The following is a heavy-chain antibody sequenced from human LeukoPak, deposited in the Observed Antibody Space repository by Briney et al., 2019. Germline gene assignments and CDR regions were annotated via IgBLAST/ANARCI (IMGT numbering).Heavy chain of an antibody. CDR3: AKGSTYAYEYYFDS. J-gene: IGHJ4*02. Sequence: PGGSLRLSCAASGFTFSSYAMNWVRQAPGKGLEWVSVISDTGASTYYADSVKGRFAISRDNSKDTLYLQMNSLRAEDTAIYYCAKGSTYAYEYYFDSWGQGTLVTVSS. CDR2: ISDTGAST. V-gene: IGHV3-23*01. CDR1: GFTFSSYA. D-gene: IGHD3-16*01.